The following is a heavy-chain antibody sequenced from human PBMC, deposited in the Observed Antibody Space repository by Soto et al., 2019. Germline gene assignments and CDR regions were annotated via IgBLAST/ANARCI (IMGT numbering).Heavy chain of an antibody. D-gene: IGHD2-15*01. CDR2: INAGNGNT. Sequence: ASVKVSCKASGYTFTSYAIHWVRQAPGQRLEWMGWINAGNGNTKYSQNFQGRVTITRDTSATTAYMELSGLRSEDTAVYYCARLGGYCSGGSCLYYYYYYGMDVWGQGTTVTVSS. V-gene: IGHV1-3*01. CDR1: GYTFTSYA. J-gene: IGHJ6*02. CDR3: ARLGGYCSGGSCLYYYYYYGMDV.